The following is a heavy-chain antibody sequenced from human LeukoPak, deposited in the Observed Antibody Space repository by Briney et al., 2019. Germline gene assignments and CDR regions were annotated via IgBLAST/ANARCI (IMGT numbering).Heavy chain of an antibody. D-gene: IGHD3-9*01. CDR3: ARDPGLVLRYFDWLPNS. J-gene: IGHJ4*02. CDR2: IKQDGSEK. Sequence: GGSLRLSCAASGFTFSSYWMSWVRQAPGKGLEWVANIKQDGSEKYYVDSVKGRFTISRDNAKNSPYLQMNSLRAEDTAVYYCARDPGLVLRYFDWLPNSWGQGTLVTVSS. CDR1: GFTFSSYW. V-gene: IGHV3-7*01.